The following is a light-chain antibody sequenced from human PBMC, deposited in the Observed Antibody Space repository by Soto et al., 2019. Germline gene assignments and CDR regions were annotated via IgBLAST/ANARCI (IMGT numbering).Light chain of an antibody. J-gene: IGKJ4*01. CDR3: QQYNGYRLA. CDR2: KAS. Sequence: DIQMTQSPSSLSASVGDRVTFTCRASQSISNWLAWYQQKPGKAPKRLIYKASTLESGVPSRFSGSGSGTEFTLTISSLQADDFAIYYCQQYNGYRLAFGGGTKVEIK. V-gene: IGKV1-5*03. CDR1: QSISNW.